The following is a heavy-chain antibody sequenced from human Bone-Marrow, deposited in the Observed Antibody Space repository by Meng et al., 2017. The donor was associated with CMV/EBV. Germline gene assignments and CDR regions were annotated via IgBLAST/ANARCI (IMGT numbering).Heavy chain of an antibody. CDR1: GDSIRSGDYY. Sequence: SETLSLTCTVSGDSIRSGDYYWSWIRQLPGKGLEWIGYICYSGITYYNPSLKSRVTISVDTSKNQFPLKLSSVTAADTAVYYCARKYDSSGCYHIDYWGQGTLVTVSS. J-gene: IGHJ4*02. D-gene: IGHD3-22*01. CDR3: ARKYDSSGCYHIDY. V-gene: IGHV4-31*03. CDR2: ICYSGIT.